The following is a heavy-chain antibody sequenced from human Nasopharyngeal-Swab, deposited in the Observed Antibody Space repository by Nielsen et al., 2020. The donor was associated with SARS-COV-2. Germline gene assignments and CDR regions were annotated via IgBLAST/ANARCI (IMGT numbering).Heavy chain of an antibody. V-gene: IGHV3-15*01. Sequence: VRQAPGKGLEWVGRIKSKTDGGTTDYAAPVKGRFTISRDDSKNTLYLQMNSLKTEDTAVYYCTTDYYYGDPTVFDYWGQGTLVTVSS. CDR2: IKSKTDGGTT. J-gene: IGHJ4*02. CDR3: TTDYYYGDPTVFDY. D-gene: IGHD4-17*01.